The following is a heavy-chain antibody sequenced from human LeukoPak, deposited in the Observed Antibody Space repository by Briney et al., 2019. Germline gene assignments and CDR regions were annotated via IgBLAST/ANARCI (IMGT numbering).Heavy chain of an antibody. J-gene: IGHJ5*02. CDR3: VRNSGELGA. CDR1: GFTVSNNY. D-gene: IGHD2-21*01. CDR2: IYSAGGT. Sequence: PWGSLRLSCAAPGFTVSNNYMRWVRRAAGKGLEWVALIYSAGGTYYADSVKGRFTISRDNSKNTLHLQMNSLRAEDTAVYYCVRNSGELGAWGQGTLVTVSS. V-gene: IGHV3-53*01.